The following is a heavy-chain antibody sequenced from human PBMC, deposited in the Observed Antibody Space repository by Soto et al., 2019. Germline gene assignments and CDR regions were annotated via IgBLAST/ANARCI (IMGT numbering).Heavy chain of an antibody. V-gene: IGHV5-10-1*01. Sequence: PGESLKISCNGSGYSFAGYWITWVRQMPGKGLEWMGRIDPSDSQTYYSPSFRGHVTISAAKSITTVFLQWSNLRASDTAMYYCARQIYDSDSGPNCHYYFDSWGQGTLVTVSS. CDR2: IDPSDSQT. CDR3: ARQIYDSDSGPNCHYYFDS. CDR1: GYSFAGYW. J-gene: IGHJ4*02. D-gene: IGHD3-22*01.